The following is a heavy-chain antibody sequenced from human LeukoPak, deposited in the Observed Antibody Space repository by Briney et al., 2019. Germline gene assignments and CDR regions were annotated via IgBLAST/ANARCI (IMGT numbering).Heavy chain of an antibody. J-gene: IGHJ2*01. CDR2: IYYSGST. Sequence: PSETLSLTCSVSGGSISSNSYYWAWIRQPPGKGLEWIGSIYYSGSTYYNPSLKSRVTISVDTSKNQFSLKLSSVTAADTAVYYCARHGSIILTNYDILTGYRTPDWYFDLWAVAPWSLSPQ. V-gene: IGHV4-39*01. D-gene: IGHD3-9*01. CDR1: GGSISSNSYY. CDR3: ARHGSIILTNYDILTGYRTPDWYFDL.